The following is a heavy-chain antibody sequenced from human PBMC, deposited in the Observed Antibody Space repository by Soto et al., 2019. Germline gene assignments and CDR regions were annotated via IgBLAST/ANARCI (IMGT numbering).Heavy chain of an antibody. J-gene: IGHJ4*02. CDR1: GGSFSGYY. V-gene: IGHV4-34*01. CDR3: ATSQKGYNWNYFDH. Sequence: SETLSLTCAVYGGSFSGYYWSWIRQPPGKGLELIGEINHSGSTNYNPSLESRVSVSVDTSKNQFSLKVSGVSAADTAVYYCATSQKGYNWNYFDHWGQGALVTVSS. CDR2: INHSGST. D-gene: IGHD1-20*01.